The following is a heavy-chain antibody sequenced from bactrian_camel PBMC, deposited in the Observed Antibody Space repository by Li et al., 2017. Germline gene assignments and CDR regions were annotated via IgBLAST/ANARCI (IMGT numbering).Heavy chain of an antibody. V-gene: IGHV3S1*01. Sequence: PLVESGGGSVQAEGSLRLSCVGSGITCRGPCKGWFRQAPGKGLEWVTDINSSGGSTYYADSVKGRFTISRDNARNTLYLQLNSLKFEDTAVYYCATSTVGSWYVGLNFWGQGTQVTVS. D-gene: IGHD6*01. CDR2: INSSGGST. CDR3: ATSTVGSWYVGLNF. CDR1: GITCRGPC. J-gene: IGHJ4*01.